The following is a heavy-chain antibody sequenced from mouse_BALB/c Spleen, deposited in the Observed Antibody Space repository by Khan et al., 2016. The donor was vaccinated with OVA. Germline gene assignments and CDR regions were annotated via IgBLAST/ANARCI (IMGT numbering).Heavy chain of an antibody. D-gene: IGHD2-1*01. CDR1: GFTFSSFG. Sequence: EVQLVESGGGLVQPGGSRKLSCAASGFTFSSFGMHWVRQAPKKGLEWVAYISSGSSTIYYVDTVTGRFTISRDNPKNTLFLQMTSLRSEDTAMYYCARSGGNFHWYFDVWGAGTSVTVSP. CDR2: ISSGSSTI. V-gene: IGHV5-17*02. CDR3: ARSGGNFHWYFDV. J-gene: IGHJ1*01.